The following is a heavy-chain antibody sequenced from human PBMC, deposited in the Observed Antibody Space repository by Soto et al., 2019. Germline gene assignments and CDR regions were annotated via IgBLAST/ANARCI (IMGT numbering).Heavy chain of an antibody. CDR2: INPDGSEK. Sequence: GGSLKLSCGASGFTFSNHWISWVRQAPGKVLEWVASINPDGSEKYSVDSAKGRFTISRHNTKNSLYLQMTSMRDEDAALYYCARSSPLSRSYFDYWGHGAVVTVSS. CDR3: ARSSPLSRSYFDY. V-gene: IGHV3-7*03. CDR1: GFTFSNHW. J-gene: IGHJ4*01.